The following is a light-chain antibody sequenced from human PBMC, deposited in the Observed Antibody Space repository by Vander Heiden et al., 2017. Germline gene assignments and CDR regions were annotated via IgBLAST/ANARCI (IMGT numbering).Light chain of an antibody. CDR3: QQNYNTPYT. CDR2: GAS. Sequence: IQMTQSPSSLPASVGDRVTITCLASQSISTYLNWYQQKPGKAPKLLIYGASSLQSGVPSRFSGSGSGTDFTLTISSLQPDDFATYYCQQNYNTPYTFGQGTELEIK. CDR1: QSISTY. V-gene: IGKV1-39*01. J-gene: IGKJ2*01.